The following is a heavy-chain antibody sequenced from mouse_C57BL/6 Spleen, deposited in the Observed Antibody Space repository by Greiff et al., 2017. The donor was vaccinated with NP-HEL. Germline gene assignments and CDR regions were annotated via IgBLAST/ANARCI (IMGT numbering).Heavy chain of an antibody. D-gene: IGHD1-1*01. CDR2: ISSGSSNI. V-gene: IGHV5-17*01. Sequence: EVMLVESGGGLVKPGGSLKLSCAASGFTFSDYGMHWVRQAPEKGLEWVAYISSGSSNIYYADTVKGRFTISRDNAKNTLFLQMTSLRSEDTAMYYCATTVVGYAMDYWGQGTSVTVSS. CDR3: ATTVVGYAMDY. CDR1: GFTFSDYG. J-gene: IGHJ4*01.